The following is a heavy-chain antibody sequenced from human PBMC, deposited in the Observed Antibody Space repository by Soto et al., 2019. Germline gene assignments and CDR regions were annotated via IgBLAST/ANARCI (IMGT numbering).Heavy chain of an antibody. Sequence: ASVKVSCKASGYTFTSYGISWVRQAPGQGLEWMGWISAYNGNTNYAQKLQGRVTMTTDTSTSTAYMELRSLRSDDTAVYYCTRERWDYGDPKWYFDRWGRGTLVTVSS. CDR3: TRERWDYGDPKWYFDR. D-gene: IGHD4-17*01. CDR2: ISAYNGNT. J-gene: IGHJ2*01. V-gene: IGHV1-18*01. CDR1: GYTFTSYG.